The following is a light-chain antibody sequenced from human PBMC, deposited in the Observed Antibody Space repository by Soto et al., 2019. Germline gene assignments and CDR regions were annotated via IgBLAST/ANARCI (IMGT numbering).Light chain of an antibody. CDR1: SGYSNYE. J-gene: IGLJ2*01. V-gene: IGLV9-49*03. Sequence: QSVLTQPPSASASLGASVTLTCTLSSGYSNYEVDWYRQRPGKGPRFVMRVGTGGIVGSKGDAIPDRFSVLGSGLNRYLTIKNIQEEDESDYHCGTDHGSGGNLVTVVFGGGTKLTVL. CDR2: VGTGGIVG. CDR3: GTDHGSGGNLVTVV.